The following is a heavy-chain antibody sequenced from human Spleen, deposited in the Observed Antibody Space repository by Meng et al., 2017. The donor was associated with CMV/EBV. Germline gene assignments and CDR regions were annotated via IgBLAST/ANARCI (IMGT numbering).Heavy chain of an antibody. D-gene: IGHD3-22*01. CDR3: ARHSYDSSAYYPGWGAFDI. CDR1: GFTFDDYA. J-gene: IGHJ3*02. Sequence: SLKISCAASGFTFDDYAMHWVRQAPGKGLEWVSGISWNSGSIGYADSVKGRFTISRDNAKNSLYLQMNSLRAEDTALYYCARHSYDSSAYYPGWGAFDIWGQGAMVTGSS. CDR2: ISWNSGSI. V-gene: IGHV3-9*01.